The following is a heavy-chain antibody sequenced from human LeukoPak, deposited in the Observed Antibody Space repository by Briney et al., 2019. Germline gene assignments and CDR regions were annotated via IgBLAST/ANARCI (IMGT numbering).Heavy chain of an antibody. CDR1: GGSISSGSYY. V-gene: IGHV4-61*02. CDR2: IYTSGST. D-gene: IGHD3-22*01. CDR3: ARAIRSSGYYYFDY. J-gene: IGHJ4*02. Sequence: SETLSLTCSVSGGSISSGSYYWSWIRQPAGKGLEWIGRIYTSGSTNYNPSLKSRVTISVDTSKNQFSLKLSSVTAADTAVYYCARAIRSSGYYYFDYWGQGTLVTVSS.